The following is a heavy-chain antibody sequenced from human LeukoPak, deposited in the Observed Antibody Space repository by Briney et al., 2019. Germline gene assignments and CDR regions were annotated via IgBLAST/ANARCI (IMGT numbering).Heavy chain of an antibody. V-gene: IGHV3-23*01. Sequence: GGSLRLSCAASGFTFSSYAMSWVRQAPGKGLEWVSAISGSGGSTYYADSVKGRFTISRDNSKNTLYLQMNSLRAEDTAVYYCAHSGYDRPYYFDYWGQGTLVTVSS. J-gene: IGHJ4*02. CDR2: ISGSGGST. CDR1: GFTFSSYA. D-gene: IGHD5-12*01. CDR3: AHSGYDRPYYFDY.